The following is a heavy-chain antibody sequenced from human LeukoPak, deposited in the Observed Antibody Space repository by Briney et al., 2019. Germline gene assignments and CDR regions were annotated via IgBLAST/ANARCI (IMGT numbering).Heavy chain of an antibody. J-gene: IGHJ4*02. CDR2: TIPIFGTA. D-gene: IGHD3-10*01. V-gene: IGHV1-69*13. Sequence: GASVKVSCEASGGTFSSYAISWVRQAPGQGLEWMGGTIPIFGTANYAQKFQGRVTITADESTSTAYMELSSLRSEDTAVYYCARGPITMVRGVISHFDYWGQGTLVTVSS. CDR3: ARGPITMVRGVISHFDY. CDR1: GGTFSSYA.